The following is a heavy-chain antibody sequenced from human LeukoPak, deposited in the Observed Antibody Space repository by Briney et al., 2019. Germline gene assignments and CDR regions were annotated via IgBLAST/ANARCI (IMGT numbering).Heavy chain of an antibody. CDR3: ARSHIGAFDI. CDR2: TSSSDAGT. V-gene: IGHV3-23*01. D-gene: IGHD5-12*01. J-gene: IGHJ3*02. Sequence: GGSLRLSCAASGFPLSSYAMSWVRQAPGKGLEWVSATSSSDAGTYYAHSVRGRFTISRDNSKSTLYLQMNSPRAEDTAVYYCARSHIGAFDIWGQGTLVTVSS. CDR1: GFPLSSYA.